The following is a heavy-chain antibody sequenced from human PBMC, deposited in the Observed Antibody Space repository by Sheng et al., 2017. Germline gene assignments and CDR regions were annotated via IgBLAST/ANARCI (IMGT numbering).Heavy chain of an antibody. J-gene: IGHJ5*02. V-gene: IGHV1-3*01. Sequence: QVQLVQSGAEVKKPGASVKVSCKASGYTFTSYAMHWVRQAPGQRLEWMGWINAGNGNTKYSQKFQGRVTITRDTSASTAYMELSSLRSEDTAVYYCARDKYCSSTSCPWMFDPWGQGTLVTVSS. CDR3: ARDKYCSSTSCPWMFDP. D-gene: IGHD2-2*01. CDR1: GYTFTSYA. CDR2: INAGNGNT.